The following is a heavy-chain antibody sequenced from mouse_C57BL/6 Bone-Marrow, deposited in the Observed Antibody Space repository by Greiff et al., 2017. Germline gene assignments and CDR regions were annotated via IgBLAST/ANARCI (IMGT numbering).Heavy chain of an antibody. J-gene: IGHJ4*01. Sequence: VQLQESGPGLVQPSQSLSITCTVSGFSLTSYGVHWVRQSPGKGLEWLGVIWSGGSTDYTAAFISRLSISKDNSKSQVFFKMNSLQADDTAIYYCAKGEYGNHAGMDYWGQGTSVTVSS. CDR2: IWSGGST. D-gene: IGHD2-10*02. CDR1: GFSLTSYG. V-gene: IGHV2-2*01. CDR3: AKGEYGNHAGMDY.